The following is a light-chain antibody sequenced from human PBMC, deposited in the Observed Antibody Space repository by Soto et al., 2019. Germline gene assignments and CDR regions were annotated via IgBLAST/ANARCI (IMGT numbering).Light chain of an antibody. V-gene: IGKV3-15*01. CDR2: GAS. J-gene: IGKJ4*01. CDR1: QNVNSN. CDR3: QQYYSWPPLT. Sequence: EVVMTQSPVTLSVSPGERATLSCRASQNVNSNLAWYRQKPGQAPRLLIYGASTRATGIPARFSGSGSGTEFTLTISSLQSADFAIYYCQQYYSWPPLTFGGGTKVEI.